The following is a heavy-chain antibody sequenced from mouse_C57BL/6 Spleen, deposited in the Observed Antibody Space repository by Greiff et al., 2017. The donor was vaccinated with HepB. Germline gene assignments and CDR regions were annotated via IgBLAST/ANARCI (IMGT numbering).Heavy chain of an antibody. D-gene: IGHD2-2*01. Sequence: QVQLKQSGAELARPGASVKMSCKASGYTFTSYTMHWVKQRPGQGLEWIGYINPSSGYTKYNQKFKDKATLTADKSSSTAYMQLSSLTSEDSAVYYCARPRYGYSWFAYWGQGTLVTVSA. CDR2: INPSSGYT. J-gene: IGHJ3*01. V-gene: IGHV1-4*01. CDR1: GYTFTSYT. CDR3: ARPRYGYSWFAY.